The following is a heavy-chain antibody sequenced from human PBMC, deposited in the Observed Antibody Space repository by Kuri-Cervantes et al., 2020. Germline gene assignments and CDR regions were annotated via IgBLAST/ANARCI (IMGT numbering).Heavy chain of an antibody. Sequence: ESLKISCSVSGSSISSGYYWGWIRQPPGKGLECIGTIYQSGTTYYNASLKSRVTISVDVSKNQFSLKLSSVTAADTAVYYCARAGGSGSYYFAGSLYYFDYWGQGTQVTVSS. J-gene: IGHJ4*02. V-gene: IGHV4-38-2*02. CDR3: ARAGGSGSYYFAGSLYYFDY. D-gene: IGHD3-10*01. CDR1: GSSISSGYY. CDR2: IYQSGTT.